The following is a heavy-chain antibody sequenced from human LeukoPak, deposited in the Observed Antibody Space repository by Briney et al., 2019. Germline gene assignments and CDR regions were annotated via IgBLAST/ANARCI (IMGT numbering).Heavy chain of an antibody. CDR1: GFTFDDYA. D-gene: IGHD2-15*01. Sequence: GGSLRLSCAASGFTFDDYAMQWVRQAPGKGLEWVSGINWNGDNIAYADSVKGRFTISRDNAKNSLYLQMNSLRAEDTALYYCTKAYCSSRSCLADSWGQGTLVTVSS. V-gene: IGHV3-9*01. CDR2: INWNGDNI. J-gene: IGHJ4*02. CDR3: TKAYCSSRSCLADS.